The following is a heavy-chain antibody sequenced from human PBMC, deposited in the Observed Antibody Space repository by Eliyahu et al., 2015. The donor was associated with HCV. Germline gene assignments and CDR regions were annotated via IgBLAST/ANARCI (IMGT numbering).Heavy chain of an antibody. V-gene: IGHV3-23*01. CDR1: GFTFSSYA. D-gene: IGHD1-14*01. J-gene: IGHJ6*02. Sequence: EVQLLESGGGLVQPGGSLRLSCAASGFTFSSYAMSWVRQAPGKGLEWVSVISGSGGNTNYADSVKGRFTISRDNSKNTLYLQMNSLRAEDTAVYYCAKGGTVPPYYYYGMDVWGQGTTVTVSS. CDR3: AKGGTVPPYYYYGMDV. CDR2: ISGSGGNT.